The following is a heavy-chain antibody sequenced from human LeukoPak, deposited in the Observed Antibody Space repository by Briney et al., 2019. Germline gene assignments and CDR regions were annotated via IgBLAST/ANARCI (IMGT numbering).Heavy chain of an antibody. J-gene: IGHJ4*02. V-gene: IGHV1-2*02. CDR2: INPNSGGT. Sequence: ASVKVSCKASGGTFRSYAISWVRQAPGQGLEWMGWINPNSGGTNYAQKFQGRVTMTRDTSISTAYMELSRLRSDDTAVYYCARDGDGSGTDSDYWGQGTLVTVSS. CDR1: GGTFRSYA. CDR3: ARDGDGSGTDSDY. D-gene: IGHD3-10*01.